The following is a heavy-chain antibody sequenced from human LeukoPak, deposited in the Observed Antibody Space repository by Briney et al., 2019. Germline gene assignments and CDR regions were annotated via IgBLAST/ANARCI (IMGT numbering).Heavy chain of an antibody. Sequence: GGSLKLSCAASGFTFSGSAMHWVRQASGKGLEWVGRIRSKANNYATAYAASVTGRFTISRDDSKNTAYLQMNSLRREDTAVFSCARERSSGSYYDHWGQGTLVTVSS. CDR1: GFTFSGSA. V-gene: IGHV3-73*01. D-gene: IGHD1-26*01. CDR3: ARERSSGSYYDH. J-gene: IGHJ4*02. CDR2: IRSKANNYAT.